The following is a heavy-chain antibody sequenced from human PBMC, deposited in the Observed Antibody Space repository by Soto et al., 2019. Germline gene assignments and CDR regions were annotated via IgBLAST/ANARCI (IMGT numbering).Heavy chain of an antibody. D-gene: IGHD2-21*02. CDR2: MNPNSGNT. CDR1: GYTFTSYD. CDR3: AKARALSRPNCGGDCYTFDY. Sequence: ASVKVSCKASGYTFTSYDINWVRQATGQGLEWMGWMNPNSGNTGYAQKFQGRVTMTRNTSISTAYMELSSLRAEDTAVYYCAKARALSRPNCGGDCYTFDYWGQGTLVTVSS. V-gene: IGHV1-8*01. J-gene: IGHJ4*02.